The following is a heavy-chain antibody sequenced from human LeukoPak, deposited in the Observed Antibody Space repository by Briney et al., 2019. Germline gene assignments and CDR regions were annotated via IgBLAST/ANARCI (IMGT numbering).Heavy chain of an antibody. CDR2: IYPGDSDT. J-gene: IGHJ4*02. V-gene: IGHV5-51*01. CDR1: GYSFTSYW. D-gene: IGHD3-22*01. Sequence: GGSLRLSCKGPGYSFTSYWIGWVRQMPGKGLEWMGIIYPGDSDTRYSPSFQGQVTISADKSISTAYLQWSSLKASDTAMYYCARRMDDSSGYYYVGFDYWGQGTLVTVSS. CDR3: ARRMDDSSGYYYVGFDY.